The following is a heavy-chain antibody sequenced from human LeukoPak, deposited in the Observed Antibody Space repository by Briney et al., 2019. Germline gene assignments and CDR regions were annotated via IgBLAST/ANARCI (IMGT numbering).Heavy chain of an antibody. CDR1: GFTFSSYA. D-gene: IGHD3-22*01. CDR3: ATALNYYDSSGSYYGNDY. V-gene: IGHV3-23*01. CDR2: ISGSGGST. Sequence: GGSLRLSCAASGFTFSSYAMSWVRQAPGKGLEWVSGISGSGGSTYYADSVKGRFTISRDNSRKTLYLQMSSLRAEDTAVYYCATALNYYDSSGSYYGNDYWGQGTLVTVSS. J-gene: IGHJ4*02.